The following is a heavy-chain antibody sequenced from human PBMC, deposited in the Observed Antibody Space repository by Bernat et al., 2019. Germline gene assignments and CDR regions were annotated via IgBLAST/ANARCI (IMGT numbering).Heavy chain of an antibody. CDR3: ARDEAYCGGDCYSIADAFDI. Sequence: QVQLVESGGGVVQPGRSLRLSCAASGFTFSSYGMHWVRQAPGKGLEWGAVIWYDGSNKYYADSVKGRFTISRDNSRNTLYRQMNSLRAEETAVYYCARDEAYCGGDCYSIADAFDIWGQGTMVTVSS. V-gene: IGHV3-33*01. D-gene: IGHD2-21*02. CDR1: GFTFSSYG. CDR2: IWYDGSNK. J-gene: IGHJ3*02.